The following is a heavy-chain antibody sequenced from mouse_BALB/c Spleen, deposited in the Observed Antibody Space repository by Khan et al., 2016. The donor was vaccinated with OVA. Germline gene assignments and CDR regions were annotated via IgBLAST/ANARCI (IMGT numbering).Heavy chain of an antibody. CDR1: GFTFSIYG. Sequence: EVELVESGGDLVKPGGSLKLSCAASGFTFSIYGMSWVRQAPDKRLEWVATVSTGGSYTYYPDSVKGRFTISRDNAKNTLYLQMSGLRSEDTAMFYCTRLAYYYDSEGFAYWGQETLVTVSA. V-gene: IGHV5-6*01. D-gene: IGHD1-1*01. J-gene: IGHJ3*01. CDR3: TRLAYYYDSEGFAY. CDR2: VSTGGSYT.